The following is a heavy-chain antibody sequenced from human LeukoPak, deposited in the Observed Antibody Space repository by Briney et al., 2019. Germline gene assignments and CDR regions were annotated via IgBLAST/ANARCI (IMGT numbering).Heavy chain of an antibody. Sequence: GGSLRLSCAASGFSFSSYAMIWVRQAPGKGLEWVSLISASGGNTYYADSMKGRLTISRDNSKNTLYLQMSSLRAEDTAVYYCAKGQLWSGVAYFDYWGQGTLATVSS. D-gene: IGHD3-10*01. CDR1: GFSFSSYA. J-gene: IGHJ4*02. V-gene: IGHV3-23*01. CDR3: AKGQLWSGVAYFDY. CDR2: ISASGGNT.